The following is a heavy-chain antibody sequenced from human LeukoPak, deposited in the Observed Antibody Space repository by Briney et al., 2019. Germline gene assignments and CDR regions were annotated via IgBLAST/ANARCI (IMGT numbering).Heavy chain of an antibody. CDR1: GGSISNYY. CDR3: ARGRPRLRLLSYFDY. J-gene: IGHJ4*02. V-gene: IGHV4-59*12. CDR2: IYYSRST. D-gene: IGHD5-12*01. Sequence: SETLSLTCTVSGGSISNYYWSWIRQPPGKGLEWIGYIYYSRSTNYNPSLKSRVTISVDTSKNQFSLKLSSVTAADTAVYYCARGRPRLRLLSYFDYWGQGTLVTVSS.